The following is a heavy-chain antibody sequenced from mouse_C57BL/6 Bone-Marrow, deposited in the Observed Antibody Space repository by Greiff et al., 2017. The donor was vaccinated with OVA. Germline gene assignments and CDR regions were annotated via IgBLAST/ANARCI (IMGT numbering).Heavy chain of an antibody. CDR1: GYSITSGYY. CDR3: ARSRYFDY. Sequence: EVKLMESGPGLVKPSQSLSLTCPVTGYSITSGYYWNWIRQFPGNKLEWMGYISYDGSNNYNPSLKNRISITRDTSKNQFFLKLNSVTTEDTATYYCARSRYFDYWGQGTTLTVSS. J-gene: IGHJ2*01. V-gene: IGHV3-6*01. CDR2: ISYDGSN.